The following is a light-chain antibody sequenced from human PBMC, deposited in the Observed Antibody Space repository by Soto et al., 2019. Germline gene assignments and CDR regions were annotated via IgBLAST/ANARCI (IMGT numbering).Light chain of an antibody. CDR3: QQYGSSPRT. Sequence: LSQSPSTLSLSPGERATLSCRASQSVSTYLAWYQQRPGQAPRLLIYDASYRATDIPPRFSGSGSGTDFTLTISRLEPEDFAVYYCQQYGSSPRTFGQRTKVAIK. J-gene: IGKJ1*01. CDR2: DAS. V-gene: IGKV3-20*01. CDR1: QSVSTY.